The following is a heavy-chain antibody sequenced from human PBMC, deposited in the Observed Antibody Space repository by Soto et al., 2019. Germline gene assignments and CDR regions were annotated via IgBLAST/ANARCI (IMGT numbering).Heavy chain of an antibody. J-gene: IGHJ3*02. CDR1: GYTFTSYG. CDR2: ISAYNGNT. D-gene: IGHD2-2*01. CDR3: ARDCSSTSCYAAPFSVDAFDI. V-gene: IGHV1-18*01. Sequence: GASVKVSCKASGYTFTSYGISWVRQAPGQGLEWMGWISAYNGNTNYAQKLQGRVTMTTDTSTSTAYMELRSLRSDDTAVYYCARDCSSTSCYAAPFSVDAFDIWGQGTMVTVSS.